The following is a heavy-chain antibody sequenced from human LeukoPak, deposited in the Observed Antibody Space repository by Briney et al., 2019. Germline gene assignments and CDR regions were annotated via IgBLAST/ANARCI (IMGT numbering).Heavy chain of an antibody. CDR3: ARGIAGDGYNDY. J-gene: IGHJ4*02. V-gene: IGHV4-4*07. Sequence: PSETLSLTCTVSGGSISSYYWSWIRQPAGKGLEWIGRIYTSGITNYNPSLKSRVAISLDTSKNQFSLKMSSVTAADTAVYSCARGIAGDGYNDYWGQGTLVTVSS. CDR2: IYTSGIT. CDR1: GGSISSYY. D-gene: IGHD5-24*01.